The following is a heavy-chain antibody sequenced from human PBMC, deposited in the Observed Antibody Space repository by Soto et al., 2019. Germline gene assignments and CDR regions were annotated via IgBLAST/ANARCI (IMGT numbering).Heavy chain of an antibody. CDR3: TSIAVAVYYYYGMDV. Sequence: VQLVESGGGLVKPGGSLRLSCAASGFTFSNAWMNWVRQAPGKGLEWVGRIKSKTDGGTTDYAAPVKGRFIISRDDSKNTLYLQMNSLKTEDTAVYYCTSIAVAVYYYYGMDVWGQGTTVTVSS. CDR1: GFTFSNAW. D-gene: IGHD6-19*01. V-gene: IGHV3-15*07. CDR2: IKSKTDGGTT. J-gene: IGHJ6*02.